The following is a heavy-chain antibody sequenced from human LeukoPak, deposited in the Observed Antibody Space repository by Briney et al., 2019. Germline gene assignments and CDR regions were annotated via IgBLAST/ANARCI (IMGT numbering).Heavy chain of an antibody. CDR3: AKEGGASRFDY. Sequence: GRSLRLSCAASGFTFSSYAMHWVRQAPGKGLEWVAVISYDGSNKYYADSVKGRFTISRDNSKNTLYLQMNSLRAEDTAVNYCAKEGGASRFDYWGQGTLVTVSS. D-gene: IGHD5-12*01. CDR1: GFTFSSYA. J-gene: IGHJ4*02. CDR2: ISYDGSNK. V-gene: IGHV3-30*04.